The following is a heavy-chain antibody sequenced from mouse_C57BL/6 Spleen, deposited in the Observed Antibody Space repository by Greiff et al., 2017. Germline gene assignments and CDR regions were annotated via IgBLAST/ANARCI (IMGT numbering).Heavy chain of an antibody. Sequence: EVQLVESGGGLVKPGGSLKLSCAASGFTFSSYAMSWVRQTPEKRLEWVATISDGGSYTYYPDNVKGRFTISRDKAKNNLYLQMSHLKSEDTAMYYCARDRDGNYAAYWGQGTLVTVSA. D-gene: IGHD2-1*01. V-gene: IGHV5-4*01. CDR3: ARDRDGNYAAY. CDR2: ISDGGSYT. CDR1: GFTFSSYA. J-gene: IGHJ3*01.